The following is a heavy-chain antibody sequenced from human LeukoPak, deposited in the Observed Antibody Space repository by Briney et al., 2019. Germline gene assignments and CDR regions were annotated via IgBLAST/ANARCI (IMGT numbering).Heavy chain of an antibody. J-gene: IGHJ4*02. Sequence: GSLRLSCAASGFTFSSYSMNWIRQPPGKGLEWIGEINHSGSTNYNPSLKSRVTISVDTSKNQFSLKLSSVTAADTAVYYCASPWDYSSSSQGYDYWGQGTLVTVSS. D-gene: IGHD6-6*01. V-gene: IGHV4-34*01. CDR1: GFTFSSYS. CDR3: ASPWDYSSSSQGYDY. CDR2: INHSGST.